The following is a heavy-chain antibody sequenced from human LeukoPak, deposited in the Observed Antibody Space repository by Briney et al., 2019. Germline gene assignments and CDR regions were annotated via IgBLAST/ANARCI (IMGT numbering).Heavy chain of an antibody. CDR1: GFTFSSYA. Sequence: PGGSLRLSXAASGFTFSSYAMSWVCQAPGKGLEWVSAISGSGGSTYYADSVKGRFTISRDNSKNTLYLQMNSLRAEDTAVYYCAPRADYYDSSGMDYWGQGTLVTVSS. D-gene: IGHD3-22*01. V-gene: IGHV3-23*01. J-gene: IGHJ4*02. CDR2: ISGSGGST. CDR3: APRADYYDSSGMDY.